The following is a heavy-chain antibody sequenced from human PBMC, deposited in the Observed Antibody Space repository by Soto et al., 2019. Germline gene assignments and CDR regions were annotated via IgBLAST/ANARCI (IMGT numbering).Heavy chain of an antibody. D-gene: IGHD3-22*01. V-gene: IGHV3-53*01. CDR2: IYSGGNT. CDR3: ARDYYDTSGHYGYFDY. Sequence: HPGGSLRLSCAASGLIVSSNYISWVRQAPGKGLEWVSVIYSGGNTYYADSVKGRFTISRDKSKNTLYLQMNSLRAEDTAVYYCARDYYDTSGHYGYFDYWGHGTLVTVSS. J-gene: IGHJ4*01. CDR1: GLIVSSNY.